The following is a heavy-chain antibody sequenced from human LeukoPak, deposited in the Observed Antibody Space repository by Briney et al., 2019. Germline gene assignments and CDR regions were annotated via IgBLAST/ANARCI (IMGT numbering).Heavy chain of an antibody. CDR3: AKEESLYYYDSSGYPN. V-gene: IGHV3-23*01. Sequence: GGSLRLSCAASGFTFSSYAMSWVRQVPGKGLEWVSAISGSGGSTYYADSVKGRFTISRDNSKNTLYLQMNSLRAEDTAVYCCAKEESLYYYDSSGYPNWGQGTLVTVSS. CDR1: GFTFSSYA. J-gene: IGHJ4*02. D-gene: IGHD3-22*01. CDR2: ISGSGGST.